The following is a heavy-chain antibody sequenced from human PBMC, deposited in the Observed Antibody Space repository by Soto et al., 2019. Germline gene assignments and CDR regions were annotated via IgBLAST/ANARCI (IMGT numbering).Heavy chain of an antibody. D-gene: IGHD6-13*01. CDR1: GGTFGSYA. J-gene: IGHJ6*02. CDR3: ARDSSSWIKSKYGMDV. CDR2: IIPIFGTA. Sequence: ASVKVSCKASGGTFGSYAISWVRQAPGQGLEWMGGIIPIFGTANYAQKFQGRVTITADESTSTAYMELSSLRSEDTAVYYCARDSSSWIKSKYGMDVWGQGTTVTVSS. V-gene: IGHV1-69*13.